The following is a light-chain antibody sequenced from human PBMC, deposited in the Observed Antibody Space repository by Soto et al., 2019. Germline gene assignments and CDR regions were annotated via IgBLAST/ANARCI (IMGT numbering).Light chain of an antibody. CDR1: QDVGTY. J-gene: IGKJ5*01. CDR3: QQGGNWPVT. CDR2: GAS. Sequence: VLTQSPVTLSLSPGERATLSCRASQDVGTYVAWYQVRGGQAPRLLISGASKRATGIPDRINGGGSGADFILIINSLESRDSAVYFCQQGGNWPVTFGQGTRVEIK. V-gene: IGKV3D-11*01.